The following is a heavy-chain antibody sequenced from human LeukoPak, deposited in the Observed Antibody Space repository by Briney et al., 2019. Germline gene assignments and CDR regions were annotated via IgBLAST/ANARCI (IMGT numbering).Heavy chain of an antibody. V-gene: IGHV3-48*04. CDR2: ISSSGSTI. D-gene: IGHD3-10*01. CDR3: ARGPRSPYYYGSGSYSYY. Sequence: GGSLRLSCAASGFTFSSYGMHWIRQAPGKGLEWVSYISSSGSTIYYADSVKGRFTISRDNAKNSLYLQMNSLRAEDTAVYYCARGPRSPYYYGSGSYSYYWGQGTLVTVSS. CDR1: GFTFSSYG. J-gene: IGHJ4*02.